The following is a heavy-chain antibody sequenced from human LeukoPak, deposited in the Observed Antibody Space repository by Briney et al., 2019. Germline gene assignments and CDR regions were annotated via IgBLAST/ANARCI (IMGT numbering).Heavy chain of an antibody. CDR2: INEDGSDK. J-gene: IGHJ4*02. CDR1: GFTFSDYW. V-gene: IGHV3-7*03. D-gene: IGHD3-22*01. Sequence: GGSLRLSCAGSGFTFSDYWMTWVRQAPGKGREWVANINEDGSDKYYVDSVKGRFTISRDNAEKSLYLQMNSLRAEDTAVYYCATQYYYDSSGYFWGQGTLVTVSS. CDR3: ATQYYYDSSGYF.